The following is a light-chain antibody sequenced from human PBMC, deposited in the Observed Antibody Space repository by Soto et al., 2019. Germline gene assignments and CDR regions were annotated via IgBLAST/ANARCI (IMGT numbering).Light chain of an antibody. V-gene: IGLV2-14*01. J-gene: IGLJ2*01. CDR3: SAFTMTNTVV. CDR1: SSDVGGYNY. CDR2: EVS. Sequence: QSVLTQPASVSGSPGQSITISCSGTSSDVGGYNYVSWYQQYPGKVPKVMIFEVSNRPSGVSNRFSGSKSGNTASLTISGLQAEDEADYYCSAFTMTNTVVFGAGTKLTVL.